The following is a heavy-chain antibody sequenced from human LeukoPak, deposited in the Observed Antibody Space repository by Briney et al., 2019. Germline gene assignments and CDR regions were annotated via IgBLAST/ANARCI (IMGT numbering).Heavy chain of an antibody. Sequence: GGSLRLSCVVSGFTFRSYAMSWVRQVPGKGLEWVSVLSGSGGTTYYADSVKGRFTISRDDSKNTLYLQMNSLRAEDPAVYYCAKLSGLVGARFDYWGQGTLVTVSS. J-gene: IGHJ4*02. CDR3: AKLSGLVGARFDY. CDR2: LSGSGGTT. V-gene: IGHV3-23*01. CDR1: GFTFRSYA. D-gene: IGHD1-26*01.